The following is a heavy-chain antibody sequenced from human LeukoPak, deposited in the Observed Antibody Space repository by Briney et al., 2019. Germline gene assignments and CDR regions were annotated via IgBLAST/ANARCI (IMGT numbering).Heavy chain of an antibody. J-gene: IGHJ3*02. CDR2: ISAYNGNT. CDR1: GYTFTSYG. V-gene: IGHV1-18*01. D-gene: IGHD5-24*01. CDR3: ARTQRRDGYNSAFDI. Sequence: ASVKVSCKASGYTFTSYGISWVRQAPGQGLEWMGRISAYNGNTNYAQKLQGRVTMTTDTSTSTAYMELSSLRSEDTAVYYCARTQRRDGYNSAFDIWGQGTMVTVSS.